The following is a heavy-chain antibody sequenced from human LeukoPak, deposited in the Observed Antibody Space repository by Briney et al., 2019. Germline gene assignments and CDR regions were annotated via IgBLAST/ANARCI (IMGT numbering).Heavy chain of an antibody. Sequence: TLSLTCTVSGGSISSGSYYWSWIRQPAGKGLEWIGRIYTSGSTNYNPSLKSRVTISVDTSKNQFSLKLSSVTAADTAVYYCARDFGVYLTGYRSAFDIWGQGTMVTVSS. V-gene: IGHV4-61*02. CDR1: GGSISSGSYY. CDR2: IYTSGST. J-gene: IGHJ3*02. CDR3: ARDFGVYLTGYRSAFDI. D-gene: IGHD1-14*01.